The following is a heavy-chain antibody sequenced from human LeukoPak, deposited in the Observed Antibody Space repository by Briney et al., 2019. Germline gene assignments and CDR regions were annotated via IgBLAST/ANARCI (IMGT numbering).Heavy chain of an antibody. V-gene: IGHV4-39*01. Sequence: PSETLSLTCNVSGASMSTSSHYWGWIRQPPGKGLEWIGSTHYGGNTYHNPSLNSRVTISVDTSKKQFSLKLTSVTAADTAVYYCAGRVGATIWTGMEFWGQGTLVTVSS. D-gene: IGHD1-26*01. CDR1: GASMSTSSHY. CDR3: AGRVGATIWTGMEF. CDR2: THYGGNT. J-gene: IGHJ4*02.